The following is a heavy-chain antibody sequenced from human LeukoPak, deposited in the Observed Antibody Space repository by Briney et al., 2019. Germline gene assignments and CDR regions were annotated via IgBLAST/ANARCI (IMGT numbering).Heavy chain of an antibody. D-gene: IGHD3-3*01. CDR1: GFTFSSYA. V-gene: IGHV3-23*01. CDR3: AKDNGPLYDFWCGSDDAFDI. Sequence: LPGGSLRLSCAASGFTFSSYAMSWVRQAPGKGLEWVSAISGSGGSTYYADSVKGRFTISRDNSKNTLYLQMNSLRAEDTAVYYCAKDNGPLYDFWCGSDDAFDIWGQGTMVTVSS. J-gene: IGHJ3*02. CDR2: ISGSGGST.